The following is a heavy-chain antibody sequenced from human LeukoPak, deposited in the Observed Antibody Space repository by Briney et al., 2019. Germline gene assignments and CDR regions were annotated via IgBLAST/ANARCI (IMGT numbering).Heavy chain of an antibody. J-gene: IGHJ3*02. D-gene: IGHD6-19*01. Sequence: GRSLRLSCSASGFTFSSYAMHWVRQAPGKGLEWVAVISYDGSNKYYADSVKGRFTISRDNSKNTLYLQMNSLRAEDTAVYYCARDVLSGLWLTYAFDIWGQGTMVTVSS. V-gene: IGHV3-30-3*01. CDR1: GFTFSSYA. CDR2: ISYDGSNK. CDR3: ARDVLSGLWLTYAFDI.